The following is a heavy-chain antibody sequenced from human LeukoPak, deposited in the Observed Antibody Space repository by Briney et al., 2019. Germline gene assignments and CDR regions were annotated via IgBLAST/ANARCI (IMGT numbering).Heavy chain of an antibody. CDR3: ARPSALYSSGFLGYVDY. D-gene: IGHD6-19*01. Sequence: SETLSLTCTASGGSISSSSYYWGWMRPPPGKGLEWIGSIYYSGSTYYNPSLKSRVTISVDTSKNQFSLKLSSVTAADTAVYYCARPSALYSSGFLGYVDYWGQGTLVTVSA. CDR1: GGSISSSSYY. J-gene: IGHJ4*02. V-gene: IGHV4-39*01. CDR2: IYYSGST.